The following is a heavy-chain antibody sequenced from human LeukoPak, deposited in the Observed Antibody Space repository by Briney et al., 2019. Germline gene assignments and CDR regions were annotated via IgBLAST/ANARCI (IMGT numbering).Heavy chain of an antibody. CDR2: ISYDGSNK. CDR3: AKERRRLLLRFLEWATSDEYYFDY. Sequence: GGSLRLSCAASGFTFSSYGMHWVRQAPGKGLEWVAVISYDGSNKYYADSVKGRFTISRDNSKNTLYLQMNSLRAEDTAVYYCAKERRRLLLRFLEWATSDEYYFDYWGQGTLVTVSS. V-gene: IGHV3-30*18. J-gene: IGHJ4*02. CDR1: GFTFSSYG. D-gene: IGHD3-3*01.